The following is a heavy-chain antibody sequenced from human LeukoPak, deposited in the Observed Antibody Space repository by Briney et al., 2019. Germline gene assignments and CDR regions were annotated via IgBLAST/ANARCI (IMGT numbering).Heavy chain of an antibody. D-gene: IGHD3-10*01. CDR1: GFTFSNYW. J-gene: IGHJ4*02. CDR3: AKVLGGFDY. Sequence: GGSLRLSCAASGFTFSNYWMHWVRQVPGKGLVWVSRINSDGSSRSSADSVKGRFTISRDNSKNTLYLQMNSLRAEDTAVYYCAKVLGGFDYWGQGTLVTVSS. V-gene: IGHV3-74*01. CDR2: INSDGSSR.